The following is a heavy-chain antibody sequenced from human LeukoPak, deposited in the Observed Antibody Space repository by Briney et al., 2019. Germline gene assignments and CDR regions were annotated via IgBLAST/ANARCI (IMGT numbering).Heavy chain of an antibody. CDR1: GGSISSGGYS. V-gene: IGHV4-30-4*07. Sequence: SETLSLTCAVSGGSISSGGYSWSWIRQPPGKGLEWIGYIYYSGSTYYSGSTHYKLSLKSRATISVDTSKNQFSLKLSSVTAADTAAYYCARAPQYSSGWYILNWFDPWGQGTLVTVSS. D-gene: IGHD6-19*01. J-gene: IGHJ5*02. CDR3: ARAPQYSSGWYILNWFDP. CDR2: IYYSGSTYYSGST.